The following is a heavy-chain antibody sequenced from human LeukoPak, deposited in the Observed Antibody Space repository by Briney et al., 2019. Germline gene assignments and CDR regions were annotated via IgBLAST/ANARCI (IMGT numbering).Heavy chain of an antibody. CDR1: GFTFSSYS. CDR2: ISGSGGST. Sequence: PGGSLRLSCAASGFTFSSYSMNWVRQAPGKGLEWVSAISGSGGSTYYADSVKGRFTISRDNSKNTLYLQMNSLRAEDTAVYYCAKSGVVVVPAASPFDPWGQGTLVTVSS. CDR3: AKSGVVVVPAASPFDP. V-gene: IGHV3-23*01. D-gene: IGHD2-2*01. J-gene: IGHJ5*02.